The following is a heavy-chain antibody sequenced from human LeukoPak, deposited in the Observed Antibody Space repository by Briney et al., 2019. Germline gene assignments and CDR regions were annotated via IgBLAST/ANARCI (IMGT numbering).Heavy chain of an antibody. CDR1: GGSISSGGYY. V-gene: IGHV4-31*03. D-gene: IGHD2-2*02. Sequence: SQTLSLTCTVSGGSISSGGYYWSWIRQHPGKGPEWIGYISYSGSTYYNPSLKSRLTISIDTSQNQFSLKLSSVTAADTALYYCARALRLRAAAIRLAFGIWGQGTMVTVSS. CDR3: ARALRLRAAAIRLAFGI. CDR2: ISYSGST. J-gene: IGHJ3*02.